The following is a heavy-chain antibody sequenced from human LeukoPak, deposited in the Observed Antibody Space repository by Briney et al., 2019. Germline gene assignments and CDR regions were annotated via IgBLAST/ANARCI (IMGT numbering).Heavy chain of an antibody. J-gene: IGHJ4*02. CDR1: GFTFSSYW. Sequence: GGSLRLSCAASGFTFSSYWMSWVRQAPGKGLEWVANINKDGGEKYYVDSVKGRFTISRDNAKNSLYLQMNSLRADDTAVYYCARSEITFGGVIVSFDYWGQGTLVTVSS. V-gene: IGHV3-7*03. CDR3: ARSEITFGGVIVSFDY. CDR2: INKDGGEK. D-gene: IGHD3-16*02.